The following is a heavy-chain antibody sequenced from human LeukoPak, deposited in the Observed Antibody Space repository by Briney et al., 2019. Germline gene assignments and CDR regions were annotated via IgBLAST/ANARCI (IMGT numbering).Heavy chain of an antibody. CDR2: IYYSGST. V-gene: IGHV4-30-4*01. J-gene: IGHJ4*02. Sequence: SETLSLTCTVSGDSISSGDYYWSWIRQPPGKGLEWIGYIYYSGSTYYNPSLKSRVTISVDTSKNQFSLKLSSVTAADTAVYYCALYGSGSYNFDSWGQGTLVTVSS. CDR3: ALYGSGSYNFDS. CDR1: GDSISSGDYY. D-gene: IGHD3-10*01.